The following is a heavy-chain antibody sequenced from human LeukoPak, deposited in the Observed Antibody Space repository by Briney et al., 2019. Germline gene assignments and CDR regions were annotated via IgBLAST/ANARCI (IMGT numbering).Heavy chain of an antibody. CDR1: GYTFTSYG. CDR2: ISVYNGNT. J-gene: IGHJ4*02. CDR3: ARALRPRLTSTYYYGSGSYKPRQPEAYYFDY. V-gene: IGHV1-18*01. Sequence: ASVKVSCKASGYTFTSYGISWVRQAPGQGLEWMGWISVYNGNTNIAQKLQGRVTMTTDTSTSTAYMELRSLRSDDTAVYYCARALRPRLTSTYYYGSGSYKPRQPEAYYFDYWGQGTLVTVSS. D-gene: IGHD3-10*01.